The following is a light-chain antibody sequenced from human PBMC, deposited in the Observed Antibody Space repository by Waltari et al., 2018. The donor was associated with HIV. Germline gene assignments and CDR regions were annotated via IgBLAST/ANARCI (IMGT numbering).Light chain of an antibody. CDR3: CSYAGSSSVV. CDR1: SSDVGSYNL. CDR2: QGS. V-gene: IGLV2-23*01. J-gene: IGLJ2*01. Sequence: QSALTQPASVSGSPGQSITISCTGTSSDVGSYNLVSWYQQHPGKAPKLMMYQGSKLPSGVSNRFACSKSGNTASLTISGLQAEDEADYYCCSYAGSSSVVFGGGTKLTVL.